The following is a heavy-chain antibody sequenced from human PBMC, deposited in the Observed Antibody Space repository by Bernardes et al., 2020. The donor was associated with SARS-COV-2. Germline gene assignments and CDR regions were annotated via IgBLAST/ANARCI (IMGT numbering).Heavy chain of an antibody. D-gene: IGHD3-10*01. Sequence: ASVKVSCKASGYTFTNYGVTWVRQAPGQGLEWMAWINAYNGNTNYAQKVQGRITVTTDTSTSTAYMEVRSLRYDDTAVYYCARQSYYYSVSGSDALDIWGRGTMITVSS. CDR3: ARQSYYYSVSGSDALDI. V-gene: IGHV1-18*01. CDR2: INAYNGNT. J-gene: IGHJ3*02. CDR1: GYTFTNYG.